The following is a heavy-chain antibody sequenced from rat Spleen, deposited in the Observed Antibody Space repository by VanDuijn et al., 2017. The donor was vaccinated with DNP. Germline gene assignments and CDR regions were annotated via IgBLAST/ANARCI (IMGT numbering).Heavy chain of an antibody. D-gene: IGHD4-3*01. CDR3: ARRSGYGNWFAY. Sequence: QVQLRQSGAEPAKPGSSVKISCKASGYTFTTYYISWIKQTTGQGLDYIGYINTGSGGTNHNEKFKGRATLTVDKSSSTAYMQLSSLTPVDTAVYYCARRSGYGNWFAYWGHGTLVTVSS. CDR1: GYTFTTYY. J-gene: IGHJ3*01. V-gene: IGHV1-43*01. CDR2: INTGSGGT.